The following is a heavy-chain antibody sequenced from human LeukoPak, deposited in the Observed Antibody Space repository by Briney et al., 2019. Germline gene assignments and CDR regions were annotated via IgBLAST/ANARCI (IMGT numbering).Heavy chain of an antibody. CDR1: GYTFTGYY. CDR2: INPNSGGT. D-gene: IGHD3-16*02. Sequence: ASVKVSCKASGYTFTGYYMHWVRQAPGQGLEWMGWINPNSGGTNYAQKFQGRVTMTRNTSISTAYMELSSLRSEDTAVYYCARDNSVGDIAWWFDPWGQGTLVTVSS. J-gene: IGHJ5*02. CDR3: ARDNSVGDIAWWFDP. V-gene: IGHV1-2*02.